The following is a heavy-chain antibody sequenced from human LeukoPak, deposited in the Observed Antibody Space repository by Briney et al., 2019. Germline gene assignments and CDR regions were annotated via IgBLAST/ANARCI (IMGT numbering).Heavy chain of an antibody. CDR1: GGSISSYY. CDR2: IYYSGST. J-gene: IGHJ4*02. Sequence: PSETLSLTCTVSGGSISSYYWSWIRQPPGKGLEWIGYIYYSGSTNYNPSLKSRVTISVDTSKNQFSLKLSSVTAADTAVYYCARDCGGDCYWWYFDYWGQGTLVTVSP. CDR3: ARDCGGDCYWWYFDY. D-gene: IGHD2-21*02. V-gene: IGHV4-59*01.